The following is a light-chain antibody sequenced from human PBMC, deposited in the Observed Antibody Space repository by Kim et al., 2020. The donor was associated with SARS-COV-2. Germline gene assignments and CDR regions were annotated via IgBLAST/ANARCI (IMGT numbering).Light chain of an antibody. CDR3: QQYGSSFSYT. CDR1: QSVSSSY. Sequence: SPGERAPLSCRASQSVSSSYLAWYQQKPGQAPRLLIYGASSRATGIPDRFSGSGSGTDFTLTISRLEPEDFAVYYCQQYGSSFSYTFGQGTKLEI. V-gene: IGKV3-20*01. CDR2: GAS. J-gene: IGKJ2*01.